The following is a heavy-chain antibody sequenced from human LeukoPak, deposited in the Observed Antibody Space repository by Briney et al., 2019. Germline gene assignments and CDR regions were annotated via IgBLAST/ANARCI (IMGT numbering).Heavy chain of an antibody. Sequence: PGGSLRLSCAASGFTLSNYAMTWVRQAPGKGLEWVSVISGSSLTIYYADSVKGRFTISRDNSKNTVYLQMNSLRAEDTAVYYCAKDRTGYYDTSPDFDYWGQRTLVTVSS. J-gene: IGHJ4*02. CDR3: AKDRTGYYDTSPDFDY. CDR1: GFTLSNYA. V-gene: IGHV3-23*01. D-gene: IGHD3-22*01. CDR2: ISGSSLTI.